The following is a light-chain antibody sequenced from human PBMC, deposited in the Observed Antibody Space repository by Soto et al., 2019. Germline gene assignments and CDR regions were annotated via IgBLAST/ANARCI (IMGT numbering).Light chain of an antibody. CDR1: QNVNSNY. J-gene: IGKJ2*01. CDR2: ATS. V-gene: IGKV3-20*01. Sequence: EIVLTQSPGTLSLSPGERATLSCRASQNVNSNYLAWYQQKPGQAPRLLIYATSSRATGVPDRFSGSGSGTDFTLTISRLEPEDFAVYYCQQYGSSPETFGQGTNLEIK. CDR3: QQYGSSPET.